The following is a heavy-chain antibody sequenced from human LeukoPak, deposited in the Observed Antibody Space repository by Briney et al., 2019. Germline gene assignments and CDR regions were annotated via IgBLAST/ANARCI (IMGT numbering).Heavy chain of an antibody. D-gene: IGHD1-26*01. CDR2: ISAYNGNT. Sequence: GASVKVSCKASGYTFTSYGITWVRQAPGQGLEWMGWISAYNGNTNHAQKLQGRVTMTTDASTSTVYMELRSLRSDDTAVYCCARGPYSGSYFAPYYFDYWGQGTLVTVSS. J-gene: IGHJ4*02. V-gene: IGHV1-18*01. CDR3: ARGPYSGSYFAPYYFDY. CDR1: GYTFTSYG.